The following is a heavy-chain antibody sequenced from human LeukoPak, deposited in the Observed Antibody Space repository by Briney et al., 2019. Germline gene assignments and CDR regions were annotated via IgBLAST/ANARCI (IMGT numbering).Heavy chain of an antibody. V-gene: IGHV3-23*01. CDR2: ISGSGGST. CDR3: AKPVGYCGGDCYAFDY. Sequence: PGGSLRLSCAASGFTFSGYAMSWVRQAPGKGLEWVSAISGSGGSTYYADSVKGRFTISRDNSKNTLYLQMNSLRAEDTAVYYCAKPVGYCGGDCYAFDYWGQGTLVTVSS. D-gene: IGHD2-21*01. CDR1: GFTFSGYA. J-gene: IGHJ4*02.